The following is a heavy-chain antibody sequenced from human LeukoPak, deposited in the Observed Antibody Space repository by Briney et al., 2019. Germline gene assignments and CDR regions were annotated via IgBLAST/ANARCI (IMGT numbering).Heavy chain of an antibody. J-gene: IGHJ5*02. CDR2: VSSSSSYI. D-gene: IGHD6-13*01. V-gene: IGHV3-21*01. Sequence: PGGSLRLSCAASGFTFSSYSMNWVRQAPGKGLGWVSSVSSSSSYIYYADSVKGRFTISRDNAKNSLYLQMNSLRAEDTAVYYCARSRRATSSSWYNWFDPWGQGTLVTVSS. CDR1: GFTFSSYS. CDR3: ARSRRATSSSWYNWFDP.